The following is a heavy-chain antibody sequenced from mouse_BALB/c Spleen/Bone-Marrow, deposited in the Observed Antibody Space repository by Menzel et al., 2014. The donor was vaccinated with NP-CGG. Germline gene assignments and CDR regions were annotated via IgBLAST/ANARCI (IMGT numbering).Heavy chain of an antibody. D-gene: IGHD1-1*01. V-gene: IGHV14-3*02. Sequence: EVQLQQSGAELVKPGASVKLSCTASGFNIKDTYMHWVKQRPEQGLEWIGRIDPANCNTKYDPKFQGKATITADTSSNTAYLQLSSLTSEDTAVYYCARYNYGSSQFAYWGQGTLVTVSA. CDR1: GFNIKDTY. CDR2: IDPANCNT. J-gene: IGHJ3*01. CDR3: ARYNYGSSQFAY.